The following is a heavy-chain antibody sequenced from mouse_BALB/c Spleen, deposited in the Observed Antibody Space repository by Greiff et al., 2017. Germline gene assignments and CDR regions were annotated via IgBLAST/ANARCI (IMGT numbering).Heavy chain of an antibody. V-gene: IGHV5-6*01. J-gene: IGHJ2*01. CDR2: ISSGGSYT. CDR3: ARHNGLRLYFDY. D-gene: IGHD2-4*01. Sequence: EVKVVESGGDLVKPGGSLKLSCAASGFTFSSYGMSWVRQTPDKRLEWVATISSGGSYTYYPDSVKGRFTISRDNAKNTLYLQMSSLKSEDTAMYYCARHNGLRLYFDYWGQGTTLTVSS. CDR1: GFTFSSYG.